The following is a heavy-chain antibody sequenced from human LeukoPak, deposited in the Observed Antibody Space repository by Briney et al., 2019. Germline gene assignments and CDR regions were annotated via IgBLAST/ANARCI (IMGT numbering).Heavy chain of an antibody. CDR1: GYTFTGYY. CDR2: INPNSGGT. D-gene: IGHD3-10*01. CDR3: ARYYYGSGSYRYFDY. Sequence: ASVKVSCKASGYTFTGYYMHWVRQAPGQGLEWMGWINPNSGGTNYAQKSQGRVTMTRDTSISTAYMELSRLRSDDTAVYYCARYYYGSGSYRYFDYWGQGTLVTVSS. J-gene: IGHJ4*02. V-gene: IGHV1-2*02.